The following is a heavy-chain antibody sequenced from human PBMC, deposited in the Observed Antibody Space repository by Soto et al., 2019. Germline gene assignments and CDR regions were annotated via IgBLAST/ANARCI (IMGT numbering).Heavy chain of an antibody. CDR2: FDPEDGET. CDR1: GYTLTELS. CDR3: ATRPSGSGENWFDP. D-gene: IGHD3-10*01. V-gene: IGHV1-24*01. J-gene: IGHJ5*02. Sequence: ASVKVSCKVSGYTLTELSMHWVRQAPGKGLEWMGGFDPEDGETIYAQKFQGRVTMTGDTSTDTAYMELSSLRSEDTAVYYCATRPSGSGENWFDPWGQGTLVTVSS.